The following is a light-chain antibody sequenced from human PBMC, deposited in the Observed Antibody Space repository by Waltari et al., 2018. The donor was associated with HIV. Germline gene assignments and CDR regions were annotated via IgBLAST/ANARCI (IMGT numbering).Light chain of an antibody. CDR1: SSNIGRNT. V-gene: IGLV1-44*01. CDR2: GNN. J-gene: IGLJ3*02. Sequence: QSVLTQPPSASGTPGQRVTISCSGRSSNIGRNTVNWYQQLPGTAPKLLIYGNNQRPSGVPDRFSGSKSGTSASLAISGLQSEDEADYYCAAWDDSLNGWVFGGGTKLTVL. CDR3: AAWDDSLNGWV.